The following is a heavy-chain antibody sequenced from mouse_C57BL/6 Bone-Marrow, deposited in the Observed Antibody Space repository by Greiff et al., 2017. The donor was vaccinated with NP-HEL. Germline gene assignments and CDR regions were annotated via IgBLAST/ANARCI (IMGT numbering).Heavy chain of an antibody. Sequence: QVQLQQSGAELVMPGASVKLSCKASGYTFTSYWMHWVKQRPGQGLEWIGEIDPADSDTNYNQKFQGKSTLTVDTSSNTAYLQLSSLTSEDTAVSYCSTMVTDFGYWGQGAHRTVPS. J-gene: IGHJ2*01. CDR3: STMVTDFGY. D-gene: IGHD2-3*01. V-gene: IGHV1-69*01. CDR2: IDPADSDT. CDR1: GYTFTSYW.